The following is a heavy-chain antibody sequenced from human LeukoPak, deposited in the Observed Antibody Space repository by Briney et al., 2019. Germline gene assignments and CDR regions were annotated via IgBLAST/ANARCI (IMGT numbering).Heavy chain of an antibody. CDR1: GGSISNYY. CDR2: IYYSGFT. CDR3: ARWGGLTAFDI. J-gene: IGHJ3*02. D-gene: IGHD3-10*01. Sequence: SETLSLTCTVPGGSISNYYWSWIRQAPGKGLEWIGYIYYSGFTSYKPSLKSRVTISVNTSKNQFSLKLSSVTAADTAVYYRARWGGLTAFDIWGQGTMVTVSS. V-gene: IGHV4-59*08.